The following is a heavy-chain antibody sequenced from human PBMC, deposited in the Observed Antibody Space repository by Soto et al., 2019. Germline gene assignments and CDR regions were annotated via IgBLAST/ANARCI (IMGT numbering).Heavy chain of an antibody. D-gene: IGHD1-26*01. CDR1: GGTFSSYA. CDR2: FIPMFGTT. CDR3: ARVTLTVGDTPYTKHDYGMDV. Sequence: QVQLVQSGAEVKKPGSSVKVSCKASGGTFSSYALNWVRQAPGQGLEWMGGFIPMFGTTNYAQNFQGRLTITADESTDTAYMELSSLRSEDTAVYYCARVTLTVGDTPYTKHDYGMDVWGQGTTVTVSS. J-gene: IGHJ6*02. V-gene: IGHV1-69*01.